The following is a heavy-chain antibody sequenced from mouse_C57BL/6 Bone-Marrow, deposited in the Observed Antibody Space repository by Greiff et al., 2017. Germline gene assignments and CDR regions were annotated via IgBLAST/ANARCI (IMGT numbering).Heavy chain of an antibody. CDR3: ARGIYYDYAVDY. V-gene: IGHV1-64*01. CDR2: IHPNSGST. Sequence: QVQLQQPGAELVKPGASVKLSCKASGYTFTSYWMHWVKQRPGQGLEWIGMIHPNSGSTNYNEKFKGKATLTVDKSSSTAYMQLSSLTSEDSAVYYCARGIYYDYAVDYWGQGTTLTVSS. J-gene: IGHJ2*01. D-gene: IGHD2-4*01. CDR1: GYTFTSYW.